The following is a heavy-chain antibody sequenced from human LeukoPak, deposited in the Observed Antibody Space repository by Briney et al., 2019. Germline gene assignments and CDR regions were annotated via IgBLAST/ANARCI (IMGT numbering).Heavy chain of an antibody. V-gene: IGHV2-5*02. D-gene: IGHD3-22*01. Sequence: ESGPTLVNPTQTLTLICTFSGFSWRPRGEGVGWVRQPPGKALEWLALIYWADDRRYSPSLRGRLTISKDISKNQVVLTMTNMDPLDTATYFCARSFYDNSGNYTVFQYWGQGTLVTVSS. CDR3: ARSFYDNSGNYTVFQY. CDR2: IYWADDR. CDR1: GFSWRPRGEG. J-gene: IGHJ4*02.